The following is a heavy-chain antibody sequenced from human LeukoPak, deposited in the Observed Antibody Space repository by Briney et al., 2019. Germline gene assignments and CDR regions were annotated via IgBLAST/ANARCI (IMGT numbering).Heavy chain of an antibody. Sequence: GGSLRLSCAASGFTFSSYSMNWVRQAPGKGLEWVSYISSSSSTIYYADSVKGRFTIPRDNAKNSLYLQMNSLRAEDTAVYYCARDGWSTIFGVVITFDYWGQGTLVTVSS. CDR1: GFTFSSYS. D-gene: IGHD3-3*01. CDR2: ISSSSSTI. V-gene: IGHV3-48*01. CDR3: ARDGWSTIFGVVITFDY. J-gene: IGHJ4*02.